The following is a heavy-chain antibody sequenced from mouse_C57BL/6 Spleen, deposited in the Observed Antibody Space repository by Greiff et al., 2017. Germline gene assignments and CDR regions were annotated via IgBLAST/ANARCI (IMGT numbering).Heavy chain of an antibody. CDR3: ARGLLRSWFAY. D-gene: IGHD2-3*01. CDR2: IYPGSGST. CDR1: CYAFSSYW. Sequence: VKLQESGPELVKPGASVKISCKASCYAFSSYWLTWVKQRPGPGLEWIGDIYPGSGSTNYNEKFKSKATLTVDTSSSTAYMQLSSLTSEDSAVXYGARGLLRSWFAYWGQGTLVTVSA. V-gene: IGHV1-55*01. J-gene: IGHJ3*01.